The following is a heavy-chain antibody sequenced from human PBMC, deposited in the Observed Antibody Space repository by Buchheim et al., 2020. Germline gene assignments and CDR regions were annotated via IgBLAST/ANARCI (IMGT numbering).Heavy chain of an antibody. Sequence: QVQLVQSGAEVKKPGSSVKVSCKASGGTFSSYAISWVRQAPGQGLEWMGGIIPIFGTANCAQKFQGRVTSTADESTRTAYMELSSLRSDDTAVYYCARVSGDPRYCSGGSCYEFHYYYGMDVWGQETT. CDR2: IIPIFGTA. J-gene: IGHJ6*02. V-gene: IGHV1-69*01. CDR1: GGTFSSYA. D-gene: IGHD2-15*01. CDR3: ARVSGDPRYCSGGSCYEFHYYYGMDV.